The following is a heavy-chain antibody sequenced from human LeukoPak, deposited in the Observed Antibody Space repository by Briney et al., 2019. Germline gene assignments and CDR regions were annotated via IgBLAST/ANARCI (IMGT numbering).Heavy chain of an antibody. V-gene: IGHV3-7*01. J-gene: IGHJ4*02. CDR2: IKQDGSDK. CDR1: GFIFSSYW. CDR3: ARDSRFTMRDY. D-gene: IGHD3-22*01. Sequence: GGSLRLSCAASGFIFSSYWMSWFRQAPGKGLEWVANIKQDGSDKSYVDSVKGRFTISRDNAKNSLYLQMNSLRAEDTAVYYCARDSRFTMRDYWGQGTLVTVSS.